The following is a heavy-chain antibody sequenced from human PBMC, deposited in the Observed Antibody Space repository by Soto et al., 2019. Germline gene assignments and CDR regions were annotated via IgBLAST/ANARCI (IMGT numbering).Heavy chain of an antibody. J-gene: IGHJ2*01. CDR3: AKRTTGWYFDL. CDR2: ISGSGGST. CDR1: GFTFSSYA. Sequence: EVQLLESGGGLVQPGGSLRLSCAASGFTFSSYAMNWVRQAPGKGLEWVSDISGSGGSTYYADSVKGRFTISRDNSNTTLYLQMNSLRAEDTAVYYGAKRTTGWYFDLWGRGTLVTVSS. V-gene: IGHV3-23*01.